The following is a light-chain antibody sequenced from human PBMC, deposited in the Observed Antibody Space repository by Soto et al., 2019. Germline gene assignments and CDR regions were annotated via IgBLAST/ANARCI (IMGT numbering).Light chain of an antibody. Sequence: QSALTQPRSVSGSPGQSVAISCTGTSSDVGNYNYVSWYQHHPGKAPKVMIYDVSKRPSGVPDRFSGSKSGNTASLTISGLQVEDEADYYCCSYAGRYALWVFGGGTKLTVL. CDR2: DVS. V-gene: IGLV2-11*01. J-gene: IGLJ3*02. CDR3: CSYAGRYALWV. CDR1: SSDVGNYNY.